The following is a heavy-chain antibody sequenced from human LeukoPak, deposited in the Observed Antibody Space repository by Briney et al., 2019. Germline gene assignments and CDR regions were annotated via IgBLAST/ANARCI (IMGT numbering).Heavy chain of an antibody. J-gene: IGHJ5*02. CDR1: GGSISSYY. Sequence: PSETLSLTCTVSGGSISSYYWSWIRQPPGKGLEWIGYIFYSGSTNYNPSLKSRVTISVDTSKNQFSLKLSSVTAADTAVYYCARDLRWFGELFLLFDPWGQGTLVTVSS. D-gene: IGHD3-10*01. CDR2: IFYSGST. CDR3: ARDLRWFGELFLLFDP. V-gene: IGHV4-59*12.